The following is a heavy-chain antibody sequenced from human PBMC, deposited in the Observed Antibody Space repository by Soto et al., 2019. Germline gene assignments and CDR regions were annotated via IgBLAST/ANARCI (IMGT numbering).Heavy chain of an antibody. Sequence: PSETLSLTCTVYGGSLSGHYWSWIRQHPGKGLEWIGEINHSGSTNYNPSLKSRVTISVDTSKNQFSLKLSSVTAADTAVYYCAREARGYCTNGVCYQGKYYYYYMDVWGKGTTVTVSS. J-gene: IGHJ6*03. V-gene: IGHV4-34*01. CDR3: AREARGYCTNGVCYQGKYYYYYMDV. CDR1: GGSLSGHY. D-gene: IGHD2-8*01. CDR2: INHSGST.